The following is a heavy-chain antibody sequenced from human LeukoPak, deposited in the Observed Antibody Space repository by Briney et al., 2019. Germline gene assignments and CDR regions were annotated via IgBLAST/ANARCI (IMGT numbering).Heavy chain of an antibody. CDR2: ISASGGSI. D-gene: IGHD1-14*01. J-gene: IGHJ4*02. CDR1: GFTFSSYA. CDR3: ANRRNSVYPITL. Sequence: GGSLRLSCAVSGFTFSSYAMNWVRQAPGKGLEWVSAISASGGSIYYADSVKGRFTISRDNSKNTLYLQMNSLRADDTAVYYCANRRNSVYPITLWGQGTLVTVSS. V-gene: IGHV3-23*01.